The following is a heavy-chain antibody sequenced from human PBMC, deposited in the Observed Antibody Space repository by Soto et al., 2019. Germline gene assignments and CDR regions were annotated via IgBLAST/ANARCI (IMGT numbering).Heavy chain of an antibody. CDR1: GFTFSNVW. D-gene: IGHD3-3*01. Sequence: EAQLVESGGGLVKPGGSLRLSCAASGFTFSNVWMHWVRQAPGKGLEWVGRIKSKIDGETTDYAAPVKGRFSITRDDSKNMLCLQMNSLKTEDTVVDYCTPLALKYFSCWYDFSDWGQGTLVTVSP. CDR3: TPLALKYFSCWYDFSD. CDR2: IKSKIDGETT. V-gene: IGHV3-15*07. J-gene: IGHJ4*02.